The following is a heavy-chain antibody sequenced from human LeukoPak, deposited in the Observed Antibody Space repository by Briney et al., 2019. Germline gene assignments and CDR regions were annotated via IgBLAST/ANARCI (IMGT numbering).Heavy chain of an antibody. Sequence: GGSLRLSCAASRFTFSTYWMHWVRQAPGKGLEWVSRINSDGSSTGYADSVKGRFTISRDNAKNSLYLQLNSLRAEDTAVYYCARSLVVGATYPYRWGQGTLVTVSS. CDR3: ARSLVVGATYPYR. D-gene: IGHD1-26*01. CDR2: INSDGSST. CDR1: RFTFSTYW. V-gene: IGHV3-74*01. J-gene: IGHJ5*02.